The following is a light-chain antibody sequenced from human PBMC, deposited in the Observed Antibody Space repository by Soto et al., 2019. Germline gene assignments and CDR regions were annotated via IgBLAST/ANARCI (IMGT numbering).Light chain of an antibody. CDR2: GAS. V-gene: IGKV3-20*01. CDR1: QSVSSSY. J-gene: IGKJ1*01. CDR3: QQYGSSGT. Sequence: EILMTKSPPTLSVSPGERAPVSCRASQSVSSSYLAWYQQKPGQAPRLLIYGASSRATGIPDRFSGSGSGTDFTLTISRLEPEDFAVYYCQQYGSSGTFGQGTKV.